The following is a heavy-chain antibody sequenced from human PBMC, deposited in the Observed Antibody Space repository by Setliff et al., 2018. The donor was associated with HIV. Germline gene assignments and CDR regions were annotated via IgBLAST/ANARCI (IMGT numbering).Heavy chain of an antibody. CDR3: ARLFKGGRHYYDSSGYLSYMDV. CDR1: GYSFNNYY. V-gene: IGHV5-51*01. D-gene: IGHD3-22*01. Sequence: GESLKISCKASGYSFNNYYIDWARQKPGQGLEWMGVIYPGDFDTRYSPSFQGQVTISADRSISTAYLQWSSLKASDTAIYYCARLFKGGRHYYDSSGYLSYMDVWGKGTTVTVSS. CDR2: IYPGDFDT. J-gene: IGHJ6*03.